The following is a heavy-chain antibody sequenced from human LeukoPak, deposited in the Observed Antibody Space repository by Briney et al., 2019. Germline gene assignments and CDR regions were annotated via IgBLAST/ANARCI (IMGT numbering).Heavy chain of an antibody. D-gene: IGHD1-26*01. J-gene: IGHJ4*02. CDR1: GFTFSSYW. CDR2: IKSDGSRT. CDR3: ARELPFDY. V-gene: IGHV3-74*01. Sequence: GGSLRLSCAVSGFTFSSYWMHWVRQAPGKGLVWVSRIKSDGSRTDYADSVKGRFTISRDNAKNTLYLQMNSLRVEDTAVYYCARELPFDYWGQGTLVTVSS.